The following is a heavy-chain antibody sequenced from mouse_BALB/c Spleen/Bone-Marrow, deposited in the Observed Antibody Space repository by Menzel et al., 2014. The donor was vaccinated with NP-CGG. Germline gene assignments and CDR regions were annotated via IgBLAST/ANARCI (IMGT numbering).Heavy chain of an antibody. D-gene: IGHD2-3*01. V-gene: IGHV1-69*02. J-gene: IGHJ1*01. CDR2: IDPSDSET. Sequence: VQLQQSGAELVKPGAPVKLSCKASGYTFTSYWMNWVKQRPGRGLEWIGRIDPSDSETHYNQKFKDKATLTVDKSSSTAYIQLSSLTSEDSAVYYCARSHGYYPYWYFDVRGAGTTVTVSS. CDR3: ARSHGYYPYWYFDV. CDR1: GYTFTSYW.